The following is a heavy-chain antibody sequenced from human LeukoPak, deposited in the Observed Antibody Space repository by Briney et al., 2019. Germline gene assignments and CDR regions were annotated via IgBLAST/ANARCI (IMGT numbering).Heavy chain of an antibody. CDR3: AKRHCSSTSCYFNWFDP. Sequence: GGSPRLSCAASGFTFSSYAMSWVRQAPGKGLEWVSAISGSGGSTYYADSVKGRFTISRDNSKNTLYLQMNSLRAEDTAVYYCAKRHCSSTSCYFNWFDPWGQGTLVTVSS. V-gene: IGHV3-23*01. CDR1: GFTFSSYA. J-gene: IGHJ5*02. CDR2: ISGSGGST. D-gene: IGHD2-2*01.